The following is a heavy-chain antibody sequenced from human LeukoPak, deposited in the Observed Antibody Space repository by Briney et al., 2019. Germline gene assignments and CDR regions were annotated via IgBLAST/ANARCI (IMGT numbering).Heavy chain of an antibody. CDR2: IRYDGSNK. V-gene: IGHV3-30*02. Sequence: PGGSLRLSCAASGFTFSSYGMHWVRQAPGKGLEWVAFIRYDGSNKYYADSVKGRFTISRDNSKNTLYLQMNSLRAGDTAVYYCAKDRIHYYYMDVWGKGTTVTVSS. CDR1: GFTFSSYG. J-gene: IGHJ6*03. CDR3: AKDRIHYYYMDV.